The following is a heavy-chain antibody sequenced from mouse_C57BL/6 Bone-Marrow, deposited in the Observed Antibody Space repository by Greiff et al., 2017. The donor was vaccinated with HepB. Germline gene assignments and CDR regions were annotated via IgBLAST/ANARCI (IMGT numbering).Heavy chain of an antibody. Sequence: QVQLKESGPELVKPGASVKISCKASGYSFTSYYIHWVKQRPGQGLEWIGWIYPGSGNTKYNEKFKGKATLTADTSSSTAYMQLSSLTSEDSAVYYCARRRATGGYYFDYWGQGTTLTVSS. J-gene: IGHJ2*01. CDR2: IYPGSGNT. V-gene: IGHV1-66*01. CDR3: ARRRATGGYYFDY. CDR1: GYSFTSYY. D-gene: IGHD4-1*01.